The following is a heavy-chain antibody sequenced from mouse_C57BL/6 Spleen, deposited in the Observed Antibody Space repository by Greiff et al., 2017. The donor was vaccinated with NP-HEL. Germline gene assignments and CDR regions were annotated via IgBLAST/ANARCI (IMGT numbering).Heavy chain of an antibody. Sequence: EVKLVESEGGLVQPGSSMKLSCTASGFTFSDYYMAWVRQVPEKGLEWVANINYDGSSTYYLDSLKSRFIISRDNAKNILYLQMSSLKSEDTATYYWARYGNYEDGYAMDYWGQGASVTVSS. CDR3: ARYGNYEDGYAMDY. CDR2: INYDGSST. CDR1: GFTFSDYY. V-gene: IGHV5-16*01. D-gene: IGHD2-1*01. J-gene: IGHJ4*01.